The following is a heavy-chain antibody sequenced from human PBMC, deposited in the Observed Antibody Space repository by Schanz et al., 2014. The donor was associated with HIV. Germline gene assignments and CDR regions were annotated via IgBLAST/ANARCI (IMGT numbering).Heavy chain of an antibody. CDR1: GFTFSSYG. CDR2: ISYDGSNK. Sequence: QVQLVESGGGVVQPGRSLRLSCAASGFTFSSYGMHWVRQAPGKGLEWVAVISYDGSNKYYTDSVKGRFTISRDNSKNTLYLQMNSLRAEDTALYYCAKVGRIYSTTWIDHWGQGTLVTVSS. J-gene: IGHJ4*02. D-gene: IGHD6-13*01. CDR3: AKVGRIYSTTWIDH. V-gene: IGHV3-30*18.